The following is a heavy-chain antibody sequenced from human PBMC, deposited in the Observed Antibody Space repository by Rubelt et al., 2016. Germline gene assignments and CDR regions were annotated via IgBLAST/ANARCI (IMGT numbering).Heavy chain of an antibody. CDR1: GGSISSYY. D-gene: IGHD1-26*01. Sequence: QVQLQESGPGLVKPSETLSLTCTVSGGSISSYYWSWIRQPPGKGLEWIGYIYYSGTTNYNPSLKSRVTISVDTSKNQFSRKRSSVTAAEPAVYYCARHDTGSFLFDFWGQGTPVTVAS. V-gene: IGHV4-59*08. CDR3: ARHDTGSFLFDF. J-gene: IGHJ4*02. CDR2: IYYSGTT.